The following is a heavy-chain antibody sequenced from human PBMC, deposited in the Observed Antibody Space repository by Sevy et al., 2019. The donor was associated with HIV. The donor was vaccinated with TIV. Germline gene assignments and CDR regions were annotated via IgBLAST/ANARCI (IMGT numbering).Heavy chain of an antibody. CDR3: ARDFGRYQLLLMGYYYYGMDV. D-gene: IGHD2-2*01. CDR2: ISSSSSYI. CDR1: GFTFSSYS. Sequence: GGCLRLSCAASGFTFSSYSMNWVRQAPGKGLEWVSSISSSSSYIYYADSVKGRFTISRDNAKNSLYLQMNSLRAEDTAVYYCARDFGRYQLLLMGYYYYGMDVWGQGTTVTVSS. J-gene: IGHJ6*02. V-gene: IGHV3-21*01.